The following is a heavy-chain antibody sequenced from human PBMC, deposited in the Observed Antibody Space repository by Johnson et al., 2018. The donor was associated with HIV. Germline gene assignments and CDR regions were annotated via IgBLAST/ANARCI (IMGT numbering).Heavy chain of an antibody. D-gene: IGHD2-15*01. J-gene: IGHJ3*02. Sequence: VQLVESGGGLVQPGGSLRLSCAASGFTFSNYAMSWVRQAPGKGLEWVSSISGSGGSKYYADSAKGRFTISRDNSKNTLYLQMNSLRAEDTAVYYCALGGSWYAFDIWGQGTMVTVSS. CDR3: ALGGSWYAFDI. CDR2: ISGSGGSK. V-gene: IGHV3-23*04. CDR1: GFTFSNYA.